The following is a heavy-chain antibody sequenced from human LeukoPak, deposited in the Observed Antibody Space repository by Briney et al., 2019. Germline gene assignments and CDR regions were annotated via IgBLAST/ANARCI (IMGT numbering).Heavy chain of an antibody. CDR2: IIQDGSEK. CDR1: GFTFSSYW. D-gene: IGHD6-13*01. CDR3: ARGLYSSSPQY. V-gene: IGHV3-7*01. J-gene: IGHJ4*02. Sequence: GGSLRLSCAAPGFTFSSYWMSWVRQAPGKGLEWVASIIQDGSEKNYVDSVKGRFTISRDNAKSSVFLQMNSLRVEDTAVYYCARGLYSSSPQYWGQGILVTVSS.